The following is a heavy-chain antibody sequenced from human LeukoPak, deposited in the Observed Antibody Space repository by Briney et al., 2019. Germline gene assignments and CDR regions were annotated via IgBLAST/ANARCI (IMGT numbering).Heavy chain of an antibody. Sequence: SETLSLTCAVYGGSFSGYYWSWIRQPPGKGLEWIGEINHSGSTNYNPSLKSRVTISVDTSKNQFSLKLSSVTAADTDVYYCARGLRYCSSTSCHNWFDPWGQGTLVTVSS. V-gene: IGHV4-34*01. CDR3: ARGLRYCSSTSCHNWFDP. CDR1: GGSFSGYY. D-gene: IGHD2-2*01. CDR2: INHSGST. J-gene: IGHJ5*02.